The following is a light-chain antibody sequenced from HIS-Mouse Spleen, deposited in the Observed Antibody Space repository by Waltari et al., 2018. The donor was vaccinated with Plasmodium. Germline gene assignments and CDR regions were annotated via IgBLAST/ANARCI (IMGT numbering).Light chain of an antibody. CDR1: SSDVGGYNY. J-gene: IGLJ2*01. CDR3: SSYTSSSTLV. Sequence: QSALTQPASVSGSPGQSITISCTGTSSDVGGYNYVSWYQQHPGQAPKLMIYEVNNRPSGVSNRFSGSKSGNTASLPISGLQAEDEADYYCSSYTSSSTLVFGGGTKLTVL. V-gene: IGLV2-14*01. CDR2: EVN.